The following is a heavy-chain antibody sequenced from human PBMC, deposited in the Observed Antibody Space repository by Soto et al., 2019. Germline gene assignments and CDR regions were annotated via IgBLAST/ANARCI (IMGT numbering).Heavy chain of an antibody. D-gene: IGHD2-21*02. CDR3: AREIVTAGGNNYFDP. V-gene: IGHV4-4*02. J-gene: IGHJ5*02. CDR2: VYHTGDT. CDR1: GGTVASSHW. Sequence: SETLSLTCGVSGGTVASSHWWSWVRQSPGRGLEWIGNVYHTGDTNFNPSLQSRVTFSVDKSNNQFPLRLTSVTAADTAVYFCAREIVTAGGNNYFDPWGPGTLVTVSS.